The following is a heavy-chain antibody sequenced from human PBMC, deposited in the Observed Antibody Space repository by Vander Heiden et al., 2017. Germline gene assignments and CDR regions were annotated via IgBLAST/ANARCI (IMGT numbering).Heavy chain of an antibody. V-gene: IGHV1-2*06. CDR2: INPNSGGT. CDR1: GYTFTGYH. D-gene: IGHD2-2*01. Sequence: QVQLVQSGAEVKKPGASVKVSCKSSGYTFTGYHMHRVRQAPGQGLEWMGRINPNSGGTNYAQKFQGRVTMTRDTSISTAYMELSRLRSDDTAVYYCARWELGYCSSTSCYDVVYYYGMDVWGQGTTVTVSS. CDR3: ARWELGYCSSTSCYDVVYYYGMDV. J-gene: IGHJ6*02.